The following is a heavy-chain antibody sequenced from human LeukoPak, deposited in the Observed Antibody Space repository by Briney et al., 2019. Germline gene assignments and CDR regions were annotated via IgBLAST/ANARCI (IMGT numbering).Heavy chain of an antibody. CDR2: ISYDGSNK. CDR1: GFTFSSYA. J-gene: IGHJ4*02. V-gene: IGHV3-30*09. CDR3: ARENYDSTNGAGPFDY. Sequence: GGSLRLSCAASGFTFSSYAMHWVRQAPGKGLEWVVVISYDGSNKYYADSVKGRFAISRDNSKNTLYLQMNSLRAEDTAVYYCARENYDSTNGAGPFDYWGQGTLVTVSS. D-gene: IGHD3-22*01.